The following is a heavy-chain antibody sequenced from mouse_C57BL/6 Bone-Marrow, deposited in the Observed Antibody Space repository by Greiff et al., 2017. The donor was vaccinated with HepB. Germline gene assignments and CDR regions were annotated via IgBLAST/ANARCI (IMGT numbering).Heavy chain of an antibody. CDR1: GFTFSSYA. CDR3: ARDVLFRGYAMDY. Sequence: DVMLVESGGGLVKPGGSLKLSCAASGFTFSSYAMSWVRQTPEKRLEWVATISDGGSYTYYPDNVKGRFTISRDNAKNNLYLQMSHLKSEDTAMYYCARDVLFRGYAMDYWGQGTSVTVSS. V-gene: IGHV5-4*01. J-gene: IGHJ4*01. D-gene: IGHD3-3*01. CDR2: ISDGGSYT.